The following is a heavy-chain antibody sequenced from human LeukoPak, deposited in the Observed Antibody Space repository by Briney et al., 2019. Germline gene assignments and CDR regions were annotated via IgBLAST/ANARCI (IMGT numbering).Heavy chain of an antibody. CDR3: ARGEIYSGSYPYYFDY. CDR2: IYYSGST. CDR1: GGSIISSSYY. J-gene: IGHJ4*02. Sequence: SETLSLTCTVSGGSIISSSYYWGWIRQPPGKGLEWIGSIYYSGSTYYNPSLKSRVTISVDTSKNQFSLKLSSVTAADTAVYYCARGEIYSGSYPYYFDYWGQGTLVTVSS. D-gene: IGHD3-10*01. V-gene: IGHV4-39*07.